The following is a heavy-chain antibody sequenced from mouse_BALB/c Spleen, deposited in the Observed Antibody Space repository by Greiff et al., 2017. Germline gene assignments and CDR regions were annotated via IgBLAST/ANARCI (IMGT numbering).Heavy chain of an antibody. CDR2: IYPGNGDT. CDR3: AGNNWDDYYAMDY. CDR1: GYTFTSYN. V-gene: IGHV1-12*01. D-gene: IGHD4-1*02. Sequence: QVQLQQPGAELVKPGASVKMSCKASGYTFTSYNMHWVKQTPGQGLEWIGAIYPGNGDTSYNQKFKGKATLTADKSSSTAYMQLSSLTSEDSAVYYCAGNNWDDYYAMDYWGQGTSVTVSS. J-gene: IGHJ4*01.